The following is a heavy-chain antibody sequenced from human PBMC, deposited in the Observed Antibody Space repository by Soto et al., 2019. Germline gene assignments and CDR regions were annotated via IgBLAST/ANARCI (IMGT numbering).Heavy chain of an antibody. CDR3: AKDIRAYSGYDGPVDY. V-gene: IGHV3-9*01. CDR2: ISWNSGSI. J-gene: IGHJ4*02. CDR1: GFTFDDYA. Sequence: EVQLVESGGGLIQPGRSLRLSCAASGFTFDDYAMHWVRQAPGKGLEWVSGISWNSGSIGYADSVKGRFTISRDNAKNSLYLQMNSLRAEDTALYYCAKDIRAYSGYDGPVDYWGQGTLVTVSS. D-gene: IGHD5-12*01.